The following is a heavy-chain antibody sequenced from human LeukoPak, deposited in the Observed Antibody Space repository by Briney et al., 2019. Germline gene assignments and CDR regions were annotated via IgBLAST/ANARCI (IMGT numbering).Heavy chain of an antibody. J-gene: IGHJ6*02. D-gene: IGHD6-13*01. CDR1: GYTFTSYD. V-gene: IGHV1-8*01. CDR2: MNPNSGNT. Sequence: ASVKVSCKASGYTFTSYDINWVRQATGQGLEWVGWMNPNSGNTGYAQKFQGRATMTRNTPISTAYMELSSLRSEDTAVYYCARGQQLVLGYYYGMDVWGQGTTVTVSS. CDR3: ARGQQLVLGYYYGMDV.